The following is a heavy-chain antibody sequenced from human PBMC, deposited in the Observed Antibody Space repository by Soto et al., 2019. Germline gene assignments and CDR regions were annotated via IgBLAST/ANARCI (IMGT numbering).Heavy chain of an antibody. J-gene: IGHJ4*02. CDR1: GGSISIYY. CDR2: IYYSGST. CDR3: ARRWGYSFDY. V-gene: IGHV4-39*01. D-gene: IGHD7-27*01. Sequence: QLQLQESGPGLVKPSETLSLTCTVSGGSISIYYWGWIRRPPGKGLEWIGSIYYSGSTYYNPSLKSRVTISVDTSKYQFSLKLSSVTAADTAVYYCARRWGYSFDYWGQGTLVTVSS.